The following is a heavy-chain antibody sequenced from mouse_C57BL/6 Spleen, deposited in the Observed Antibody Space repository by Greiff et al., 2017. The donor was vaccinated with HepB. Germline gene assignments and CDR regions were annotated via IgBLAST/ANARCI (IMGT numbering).Heavy chain of an antibody. CDR1: GYTFTNYW. J-gene: IGHJ3*01. V-gene: IGHV1-63*01. CDR3: ARRGDYAWFAY. D-gene: IGHD2-4*01. Sequence: VQLQQSGAELVRPGTSVKMSCKASGYTFTNYWIGWAKQRPGHGLEWIGDIYPGGGYTNYNEKFKGKATLTADKSSSTAYMQFSSLTSEDSAMYYCARRGDYAWFAYWGQGTLVTVSA. CDR2: IYPGGGYT.